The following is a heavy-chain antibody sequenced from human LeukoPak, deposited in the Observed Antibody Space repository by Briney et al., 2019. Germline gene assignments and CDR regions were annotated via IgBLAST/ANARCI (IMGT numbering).Heavy chain of an antibody. CDR1: GGSISSGGYS. D-gene: IGHD1-26*01. J-gene: IGHJ4*02. CDR2: IYHSGST. V-gene: IGHV4-30-2*01. CDR3: ARGNPVGATH. Sequence: PSETLSLTCAVSGGSISSGGYSWSWIRQPPGKGLEWIGYIYHSGSTYYNPSLKSRVTISVDRSKNQFSLKLSSVTAADTAVYYCARGNPVGATHWGQGTLVTVSS.